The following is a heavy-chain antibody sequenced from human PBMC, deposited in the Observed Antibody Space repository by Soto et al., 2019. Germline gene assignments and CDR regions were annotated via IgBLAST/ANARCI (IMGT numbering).Heavy chain of an antibody. CDR2: IYPSDSDA. Sequence: ESLKISCKASGYSFTNYWIGWVRQMPGKGLEWMGVIYPSDSDARYSPSLQGQVTISADMSISTAYLQWTSLKASDTAMYYCARRSSRHFDYWGQGTLVTVSS. CDR3: ARRSSRHFDY. J-gene: IGHJ4*02. V-gene: IGHV5-51*01. CDR1: GYSFTNYW.